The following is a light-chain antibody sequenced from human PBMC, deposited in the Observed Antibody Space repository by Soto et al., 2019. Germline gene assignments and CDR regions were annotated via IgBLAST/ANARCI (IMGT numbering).Light chain of an antibody. Sequence: DIQMTQSPSSLSASVGDRVTITCRASQGINNLLGWYQQGPGKAPKRLIYAASNLEGGVPSRFRNHGSRTHFTLRVSSLQPEDFATYSCLRHDPYPVTFGPGTKVNVK. CDR1: QGINNL. CDR2: AAS. CDR3: LRHDPYPVT. V-gene: IGKV1-17*01. J-gene: IGKJ3*01.